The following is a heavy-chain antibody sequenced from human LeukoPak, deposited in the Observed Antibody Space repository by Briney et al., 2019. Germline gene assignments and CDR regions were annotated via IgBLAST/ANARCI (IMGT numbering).Heavy chain of an antibody. CDR3: ARDRKDYYDSSGPDY. Sequence: ASVKVSCKASGYTFTSYGISWVRQAPGQGLEWMGWISAYNGNTNYAQKLQGRVTMTTDTSTSTAYMELRSLRSDDTAVYYCARDRKDYYDSSGPDYWGQGTLVTVSS. CDR1: GYTFTSYG. CDR2: ISAYNGNT. V-gene: IGHV1-18*01. J-gene: IGHJ4*02. D-gene: IGHD3-22*01.